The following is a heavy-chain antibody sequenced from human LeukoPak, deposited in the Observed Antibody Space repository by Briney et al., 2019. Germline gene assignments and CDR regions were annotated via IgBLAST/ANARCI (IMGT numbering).Heavy chain of an antibody. V-gene: IGHV1-2*02. J-gene: IGHJ3*02. CDR1: GYTFTGYY. CDR2: INPNSGGT. Sequence: ASVKVSCKASGYTFTGYYMHWVRQAPGQGLEWMGWINPNSGGTNYAQKFQGRVTMTRDTSISTAYMELSRLRSDDTAVYYCARERGNRSESPAAFDIWGQGTMVTVSS. D-gene: IGHD1-26*01. CDR3: ARERGNRSESPAAFDI.